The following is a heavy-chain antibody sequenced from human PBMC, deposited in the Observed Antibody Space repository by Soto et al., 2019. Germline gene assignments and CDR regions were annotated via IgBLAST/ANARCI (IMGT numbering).Heavy chain of an antibody. Sequence: PGGSLRLSCVASGFSFDNYGMAWVRQAPGKGLSWVSSISGSGEITYYADSVKGRFTISRDNSKNTLYLEVNNLRAEDTALYYCVKDQYYGGPHNWFDSWGQGVLVTVSS. J-gene: IGHJ5*01. V-gene: IGHV3-23*01. CDR3: VKDQYYGGPHNWFDS. CDR2: ISGSGEIT. CDR1: GFSFDNYG. D-gene: IGHD3-16*01.